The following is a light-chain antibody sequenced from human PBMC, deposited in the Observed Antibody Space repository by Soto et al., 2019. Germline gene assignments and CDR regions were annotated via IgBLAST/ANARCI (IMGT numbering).Light chain of an antibody. CDR3: SSYTNSGSV. CDR1: SSDVSGYNY. Sequence: QSALTQPASVSGSPGQSITISCTGTSSDVSGYNYVSWYQQHPDKAPKLLIYEVSNRPSGVSNRFSGSKSGNTASLTIYGLQAEDEADYYCSSYTNSGSVFGGGTKVTVL. J-gene: IGLJ2*01. V-gene: IGLV2-14*01. CDR2: EVS.